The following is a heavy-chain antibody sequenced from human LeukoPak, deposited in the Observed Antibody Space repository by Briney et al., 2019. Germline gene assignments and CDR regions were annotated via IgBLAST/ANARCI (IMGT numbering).Heavy chain of an antibody. J-gene: IGHJ6*03. D-gene: IGHD3-3*01. V-gene: IGHV1-2*02. Sequence: ASVKVSCKASGYTFTSYSMNWVRQAPGQGLEWMGWINPNSGGTNYAQKFQGRVTMTRDTSISTAYMELSRLRSDDTAVYYCARVYESAVNYYYYMDVWGKGTTVTVSS. CDR3: ARVYESAVNYYYYMDV. CDR1: GYTFTSYS. CDR2: INPNSGGT.